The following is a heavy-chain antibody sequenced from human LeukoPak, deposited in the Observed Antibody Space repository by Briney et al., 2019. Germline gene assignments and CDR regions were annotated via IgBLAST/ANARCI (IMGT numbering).Heavy chain of an antibody. Sequence: SETLSLTCTVSGGSISSYYWSWIRQPPGKGLEWIGYINYSGSTNHNPSLKSRVTISVDTSKNQFSLKVRSVTAADTAVYYCARRFRNWLDPWGQGTLVTVSS. CDR2: INYSGST. CDR1: GGSISSYY. CDR3: ARRFRNWLDP. J-gene: IGHJ5*02. V-gene: IGHV4-59*08.